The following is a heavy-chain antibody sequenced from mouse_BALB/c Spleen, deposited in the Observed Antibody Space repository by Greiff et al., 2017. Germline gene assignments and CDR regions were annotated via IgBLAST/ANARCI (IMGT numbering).Heavy chain of an antibody. J-gene: IGHJ4*01. CDR1: GFTFSSYG. D-gene: IGHD3-3*01. CDR2: INSNGGST. V-gene: IGHV5-6-3*01. Sequence: EVQLVESGGGLVQPGGSLKLSCAASGFTFSSYGMSWVRQTPDKRLELVATINSNGGSTYYPDSVKGRFTISRDNAKNTLYLQMSSLKSEDTAMYYCARDPGRGRAMDYWGQGTSVTVSS. CDR3: ARDPGRGRAMDY.